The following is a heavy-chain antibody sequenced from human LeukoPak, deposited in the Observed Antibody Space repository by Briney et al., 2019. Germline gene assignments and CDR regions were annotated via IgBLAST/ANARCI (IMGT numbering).Heavy chain of an antibody. V-gene: IGHV3-13*01. CDR2: IGTGGDT. Sequence: VGSLRLSCAASGFTFSSYGMHWVRQATGEGLEWVSSIGTGGDTYYAGSVKGRFTISRENAKKSLYLQMNSLRAGDTAVYYCARDYFGSALDYWGQGTLVTVSS. D-gene: IGHD3-10*01. CDR3: ARDYFGSALDY. CDR1: GFTFSSYG. J-gene: IGHJ4*02.